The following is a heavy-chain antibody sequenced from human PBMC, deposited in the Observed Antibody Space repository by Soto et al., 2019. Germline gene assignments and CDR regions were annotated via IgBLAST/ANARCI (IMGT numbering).Heavy chain of an antibody. J-gene: IGHJ4*02. V-gene: IGHV1-8*01. CDR3: ARRKERSGPHYFDY. Sequence: GPSVKVSCKASGYTFTTYDIHWVRRAPGQGLEWMGWMSPHNGNTGFAQKFRDRVTIARNTSISTAYMELSGLRSEDTAVYYCARRKERSGPHYFDYWGQGTLVTVSS. CDR2: MSPHNGNT. D-gene: IGHD6-25*01. CDR1: GYTFTTYD.